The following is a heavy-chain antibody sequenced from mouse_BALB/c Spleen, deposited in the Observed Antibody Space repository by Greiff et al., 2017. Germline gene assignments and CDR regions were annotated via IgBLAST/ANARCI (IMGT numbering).Heavy chain of an antibody. CDR2: IDPENGNT. D-gene: IGHD1-1*01. V-gene: IGHV14-1*02. Sequence: VQLKQSGAELVRPGALVKLSCKASGFNIKDYYMHWVKQRPEQGLEWIGWIDPENGNTIYDPKFQGKASITADTSSNTAYLQLSSLTSEDTAVYYCAPRYYGSRVWYFDVWGAGTTVTVSS. CDR3: APRYYGSRVWYFDV. CDR1: GFNIKDYY. J-gene: IGHJ1*01.